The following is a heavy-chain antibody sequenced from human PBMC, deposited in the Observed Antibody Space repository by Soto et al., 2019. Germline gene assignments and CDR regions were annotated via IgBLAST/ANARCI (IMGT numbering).Heavy chain of an antibody. CDR1: GGSTKTDL. Sequence: SAALSLTCARFGGSTKTDLRTRMRQPPGKGQESIGYLHYRGSTNYNPSLQSPVTIAKNTSKNQSTLKLSPVTAADTPVYYCARDRYYDISVYSTDYYYYRMDVWGQGTTVTVS. V-gene: IGHV4-59*01. CDR2: LHYRGST. J-gene: IGHJ6*02. CDR3: ARDRYYDISVYSTDYYYYRMDV. D-gene: IGHD3-22*01.